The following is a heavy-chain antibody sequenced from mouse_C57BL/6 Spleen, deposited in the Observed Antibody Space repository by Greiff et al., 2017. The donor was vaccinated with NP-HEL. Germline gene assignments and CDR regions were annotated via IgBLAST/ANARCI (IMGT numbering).Heavy chain of an antibody. CDR2: IHPNSGST. J-gene: IGHJ4*01. CDR3: ATSFYYGNYVYAMDY. Sequence: QVQLQQPGAELVKPGASVKLSCKASGYTFTSYWMPWVKQRPGQGLEWIGMIHPNSGSTNYTETFKSKATLSVDKSSSTAYMQLSSLTTEDAAVYYCATSFYYGNYVYAMDYWGQGTSVTVSS. V-gene: IGHV1-64*01. CDR1: GYTFTSYW. D-gene: IGHD2-1*01.